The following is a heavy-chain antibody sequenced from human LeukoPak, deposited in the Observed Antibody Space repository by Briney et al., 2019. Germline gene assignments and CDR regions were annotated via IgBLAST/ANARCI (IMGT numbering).Heavy chain of an antibody. Sequence: ASVKVSCKVSGYTLTELSMHWVRQAPGKGLEWMGGFDPEDGETIYAQKFQGRVTMTEDTSTDTAYMELSSLRSEDTAEYYCATLSGSYSPSGDWFDPWGQGTLVTVSS. V-gene: IGHV1-24*01. CDR3: ATLSGSYSPSGDWFDP. J-gene: IGHJ5*02. CDR2: FDPEDGET. CDR1: GYTLTELS. D-gene: IGHD1-26*01.